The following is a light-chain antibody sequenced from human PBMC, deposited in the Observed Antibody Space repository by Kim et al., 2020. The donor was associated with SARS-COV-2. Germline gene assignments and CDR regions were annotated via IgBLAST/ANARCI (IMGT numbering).Light chain of an antibody. CDR1: QSLLHRNGFNY. J-gene: IGKJ2*01. CDR2: LGS. Sequence: IVMTQSPLSLPVTPGEPASISCRSSQSLLHRNGFNYLGWYVQKPGQSPQVLIYLGSNRASGVPERFSGSGSGTDFTLKISRVEAEDVGIYYCMQPLQTPYTFGQGTKLEI. CDR3: MQPLQTPYT. V-gene: IGKV2-28*01.